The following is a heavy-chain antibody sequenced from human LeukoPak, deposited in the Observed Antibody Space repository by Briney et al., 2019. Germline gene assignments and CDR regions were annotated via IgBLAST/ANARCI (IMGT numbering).Heavy chain of an antibody. CDR3: ARQLQNWFDP. J-gene: IGHJ5*02. Sequence: GGSLRLSCAACGFTFRNYDIHWIRQAPGKGLEWMGIIYPGDSDTRYSPSFQGQVTISADKSISTAYLQWSSLKASDTAMYYCARQLQNWFDPWGQGTLVTVSS. V-gene: IGHV5-51*01. CDR2: IYPGDSDT. CDR1: GFTFRNYD.